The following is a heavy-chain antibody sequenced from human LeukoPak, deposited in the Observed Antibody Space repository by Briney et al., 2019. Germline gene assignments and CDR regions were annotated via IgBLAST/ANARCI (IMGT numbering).Heavy chain of an antibody. V-gene: IGHV4-38-2*01. J-gene: IGHJ5*02. CDR2: IYHSGST. CDR3: AKASFGARRAWFDP. CDR1: EYYISIAYN. D-gene: IGHD3-10*01. Sequence: SETLSLTCAVSEYYISIAYNCGWIRQPPGKGLEWIGSIYHSGSTYYNPSLKSRFTISVDTSKNQFSLKLSSVTAADTAIYYCAKASFGARRAWFDPWGQGTLVTVSS.